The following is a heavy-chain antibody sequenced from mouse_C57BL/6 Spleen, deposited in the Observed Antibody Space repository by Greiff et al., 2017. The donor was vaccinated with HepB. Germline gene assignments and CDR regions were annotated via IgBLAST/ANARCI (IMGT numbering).Heavy chain of an antibody. V-gene: IGHV14-3*01. Sequence: EVQLVESVAELVRPGASVKLSCTASGFNIKNTYMHWVKQRPEQGLEWIGRIDPANGNTKYAPKFQGKATITADTSSNTAYLQLSSLTSEDTAIYYCARRNDYDEGDYAMDYWGQGTSVTVSS. CDR2: IDPANGNT. D-gene: IGHD2-4*01. CDR3: ARRNDYDEGDYAMDY. CDR1: GFNIKNTY. J-gene: IGHJ4*01.